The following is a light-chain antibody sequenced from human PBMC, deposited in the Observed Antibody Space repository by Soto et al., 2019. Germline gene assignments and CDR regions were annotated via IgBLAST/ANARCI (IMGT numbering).Light chain of an antibody. CDR3: QQYGSSPPIT. CDR2: DAS. CDR1: QRVSSSY. J-gene: IGKJ5*01. Sequence: EIVLTQSPATLSLSPGERATLSCGARQRVSSSYLAWYQQKPGLAPRLLIYDASSRATGIPDRFSGSGSGTDFTLTISRLEPEDFAVYYCQQYGSSPPITFGQGTRLEIK. V-gene: IGKV3D-20*01.